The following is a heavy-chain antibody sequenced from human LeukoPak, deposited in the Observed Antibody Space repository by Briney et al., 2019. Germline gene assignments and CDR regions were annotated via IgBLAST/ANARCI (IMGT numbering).Heavy chain of an antibody. D-gene: IGHD5-24*01. V-gene: IGHV3-74*01. J-gene: IGHJ6*03. CDR1: GFTFSNYW. CDR3: ARGTWATLYYYYMDV. CDR2: INSDGSST. Sequence: GGSLRLSCAASGFTFSNYWMHWVRQAPGKGLVWVSRINSDGSSTSYADSVKGRFTISRDNAKNTLYLQMNSLRAEDTAVYYCARGTWATLYYYYMDVWGKGTTVTVSS.